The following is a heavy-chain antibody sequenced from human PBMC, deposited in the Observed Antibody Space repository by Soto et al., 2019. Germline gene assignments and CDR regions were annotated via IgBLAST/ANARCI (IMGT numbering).Heavy chain of an antibody. Sequence: SETLSLTCTVSGGSISSGDYYWSWIRQPPGKGLEWIGYIYYTGRTYYTPSLNSRLTISLDTSKNLFSLRLSAVTAADTAVYFCARGSFSSSSSWFDPWGQGTLVTVSS. CDR2: IYYTGRT. J-gene: IGHJ5*02. CDR1: GGSISSGDYY. V-gene: IGHV4-30-4*01. CDR3: ARGSFSSSSSWFDP. D-gene: IGHD6-6*01.